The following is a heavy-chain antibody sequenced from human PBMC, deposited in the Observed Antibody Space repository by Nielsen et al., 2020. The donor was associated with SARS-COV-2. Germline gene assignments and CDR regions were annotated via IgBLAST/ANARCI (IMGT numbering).Heavy chain of an antibody. CDR3: ANFES. V-gene: IGHV3-33*08. Sequence: GESLKISCAAAGFTFVDYGLHWVRQAPGKGLEWVAMIGWDGSNKYYADSVKGRFTISRDNSKNTLYLQMSSLRAEDTAVYYCANFESWGQGTLVTVSS. J-gene: IGHJ5*01. CDR2: IGWDGSNK. CDR1: GFTFVDYG.